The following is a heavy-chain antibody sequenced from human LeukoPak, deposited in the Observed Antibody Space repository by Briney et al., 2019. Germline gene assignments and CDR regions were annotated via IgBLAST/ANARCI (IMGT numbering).Heavy chain of an antibody. J-gene: IGHJ4*02. V-gene: IGHV4-59*08. CDR2: IYYTGST. D-gene: IGHD3-3*01. Sequence: SETLSLTCTVSGGSISSYYWSWIRQPPGKGLEWIGNIYYTGSTNYNPSLKSRVTISVDTSKNQFSLKLSSVTAADTAVYYCATGYYGDFDYWGQGTLVTLSS. CDR1: GGSISSYY. CDR3: ATGYYGDFDY.